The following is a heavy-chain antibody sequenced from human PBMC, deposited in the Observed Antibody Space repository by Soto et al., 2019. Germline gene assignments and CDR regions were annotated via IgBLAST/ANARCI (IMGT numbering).Heavy chain of an antibody. J-gene: IGHJ4*02. V-gene: IGHV3-15*01. Sequence: EVQLVESGGGLVKPGGSLRLSCAASGFTFSNAWMSWVRQAPGKGLEWVGRIKSKTDGGTTDYAAPVKGRFTISRDDSKNTLYLQMNSLKTDDTAVYYCTTEIYGSSGTGDYWGQGTLVTVSS. CDR2: IKSKTDGGTT. CDR3: TTEIYGSSGTGDY. CDR1: GFTFSNAW. D-gene: IGHD6-13*01.